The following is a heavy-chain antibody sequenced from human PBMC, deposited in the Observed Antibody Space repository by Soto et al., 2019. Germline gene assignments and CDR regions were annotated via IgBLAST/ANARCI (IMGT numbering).Heavy chain of an antibody. V-gene: IGHV3-23*01. CDR1: GFTFTRYS. Sequence: PGGSLRLSCAASGFTFTRYSMNWVRQAPGKGLEWVSAISGSGGSTYYADSVKGRFTISRDNSKNTLYLQMNSLRAEDTAVYYCAKASESIVLMVYATPFDYWGQGTLVTVSS. CDR3: AKASESIVLMVYATPFDY. CDR2: ISGSGGST. J-gene: IGHJ4*02. D-gene: IGHD2-8*01.